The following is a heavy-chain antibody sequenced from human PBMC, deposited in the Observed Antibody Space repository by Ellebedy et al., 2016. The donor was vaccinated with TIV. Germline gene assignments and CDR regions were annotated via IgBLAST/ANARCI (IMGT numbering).Heavy chain of an antibody. D-gene: IGHD6-19*01. J-gene: IGHJ6*02. CDR2: VDPNSGIT. V-gene: IGHV1-8*01. Sequence: ASVKVSCKASGYTFTDYDINWVRQATGQGLEWMGWVDPNSGITGNEQKFQGRVTMTWNTSTGTVDMELSSLISADTAVYCYARVQRGSGWGSGHSYYGMDVWGQGATVTVAS. CDR3: ARVQRGSGWGSGHSYYGMDV. CDR1: GYTFTDYD.